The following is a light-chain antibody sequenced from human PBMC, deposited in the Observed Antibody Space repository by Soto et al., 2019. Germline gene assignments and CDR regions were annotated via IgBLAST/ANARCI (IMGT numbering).Light chain of an antibody. V-gene: IGKV2-28*01. Sequence: EIVMTQSPLSLTVTPGEPASISCKSSQSLQHNNGNTLLDWYMQKPVQSPQLLIYLASRRAPGAPDRVSGSGSGTDFTLRISTVEADDAAIYYCMQALQTPRTFDQGTKLDI. CDR2: LAS. CDR1: QSLQHNNGNTL. J-gene: IGKJ1*01. CDR3: MQALQTPRT.